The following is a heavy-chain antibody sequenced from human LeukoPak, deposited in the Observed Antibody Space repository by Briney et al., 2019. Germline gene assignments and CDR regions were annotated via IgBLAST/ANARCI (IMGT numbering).Heavy chain of an antibody. V-gene: IGHV4-38-2*02. J-gene: IGHJ4*02. CDR1: GYSISSGYY. D-gene: IGHD3-10*01. Sequence: KPSETLSLTCTVSGYSISSGYYWGLIRPPPGKGLEWIGRIYHRWSNYYNPSLKSRVTISVDTSKNQFSLKLTAVAAAETAGHYCARQRYYGSGSYSRYFFDCWGQGTLVTVSS. CDR3: ARQRYYGSGSYSRYFFDC. CDR2: IYHRWSN.